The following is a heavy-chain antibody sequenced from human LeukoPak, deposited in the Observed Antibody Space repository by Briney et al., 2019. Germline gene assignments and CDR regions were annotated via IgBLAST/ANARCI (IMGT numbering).Heavy chain of an antibody. J-gene: IGHJ4*02. Sequence: GGSLRLSCAASGFTFSSYGMHWVRQAPGKGLEWVAFIRYDGSNKYYADSVKGRFTISRDNSKNTLYLQMNSLRAEDTAVYYCAKEGCSSTSCYEAYFDYWGQGTLVTVSS. CDR2: IRYDGSNK. CDR3: AKEGCSSTSCYEAYFDY. CDR1: GFTFSSYG. V-gene: IGHV3-30*02. D-gene: IGHD2-2*01.